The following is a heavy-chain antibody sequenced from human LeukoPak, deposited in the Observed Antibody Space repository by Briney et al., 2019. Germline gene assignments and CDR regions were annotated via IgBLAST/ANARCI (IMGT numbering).Heavy chain of an antibody. Sequence: AGRSLRPSCAASGFTFSSYAMSWVRQAPGKGLEWVSDISGSGGSTHYADSVKGRFTISRDNSKNTLYLQMNSLRAEDTAVYYCAKDKYYGSGSFDYWGQGTLVTVSS. J-gene: IGHJ4*02. V-gene: IGHV3-23*01. CDR3: AKDKYYGSGSFDY. CDR2: ISGSGGST. D-gene: IGHD3-10*01. CDR1: GFTFSSYA.